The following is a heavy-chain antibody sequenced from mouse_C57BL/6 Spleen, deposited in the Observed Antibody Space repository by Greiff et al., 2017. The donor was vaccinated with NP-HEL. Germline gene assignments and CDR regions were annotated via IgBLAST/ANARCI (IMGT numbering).Heavy chain of an antibody. D-gene: IGHD1-1*01. CDR2: IDPEDGET. J-gene: IGHJ1*03. Sequence: EVQLQQSGAELVKPGASVKLSCTASGFNIKDYYMHWVKQRTEQGLEWIGRIDPEDGETKYAPKFQGKATITADTSSNTAYLQLSSLISEDTAVYYCASVYYGSSDWYCDVWGTGTTVTVSS. CDR3: ASVYYGSSDWYCDV. CDR1: GFNIKDYY. V-gene: IGHV14-2*01.